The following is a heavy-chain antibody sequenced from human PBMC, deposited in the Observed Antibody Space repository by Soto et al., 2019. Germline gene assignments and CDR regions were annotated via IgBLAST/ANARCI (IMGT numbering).Heavy chain of an antibody. V-gene: IGHV3-74*01. CDR1: GFTFSSYW. J-gene: IGHJ6*02. D-gene: IGHD1-1*01. Sequence: GGSMRVSSAASGFTFSSYWMHWVRQDPGKGLVWVSRINSDGSSTSYADSVKGRFTISRDNAKNTLYLQMNSLRAEDTAVYYCASCRNRPLHYYYYYGMDVWGQGTTVTVSS. CDR2: INSDGSST. CDR3: ASCRNRPLHYYYYYGMDV.